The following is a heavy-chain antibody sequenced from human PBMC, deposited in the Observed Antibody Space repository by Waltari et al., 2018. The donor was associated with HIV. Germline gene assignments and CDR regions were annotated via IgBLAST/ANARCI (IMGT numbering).Heavy chain of an antibody. CDR3: ARESMYSGSFYFYYYGMDV. J-gene: IGHJ6*02. CDR2: IYSSGNT. D-gene: IGHD1-26*01. CDR1: VFSVHPTY. Sequence: EVQLAETGGGLIQPGGSLRLSCTDAVFSVHPTYMRRVRQAPGKGLEWVSRIYSSGNTYYADSVKGRFTISRDNTKNTVYFEMNSLRAEDTAVYFCARESMYSGSFYFYYYGMDVWGQGTTVTVSS. V-gene: IGHV3-53*02.